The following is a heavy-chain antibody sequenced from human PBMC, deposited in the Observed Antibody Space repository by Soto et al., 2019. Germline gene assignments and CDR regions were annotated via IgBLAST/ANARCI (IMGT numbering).Heavy chain of an antibody. CDR1: GFTFSSYE. D-gene: IGHD3-10*01. V-gene: IGHV3-48*03. CDR2: ISSSGSTI. J-gene: IGHJ6*02. CDR3: ARGVWFREFSLHGMAV. Sequence: GGSLRLSCAASGFTFSSYEMNWVRQAPGKGLEWVSYISSSGSTIYYADSVKGRFTISRDNAKNSLYLQMNSLRAEDTAVYYCARGVWFREFSLHGMAVWGQGTTVTVSS.